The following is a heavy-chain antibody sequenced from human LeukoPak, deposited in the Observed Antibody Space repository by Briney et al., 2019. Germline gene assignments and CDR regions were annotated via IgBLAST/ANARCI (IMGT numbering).Heavy chain of an antibody. CDR1: GGSISSYY. J-gene: IGHJ4*02. CDR3: ASLRFGEYLDY. D-gene: IGHD3-10*01. CDR2: IYTSGNT. V-gene: IGHV4-4*09. Sequence: SETLSLTCTVSGGSISSYYWSWIRQPPGKGLEWIGYIYTSGNTNYNPSLKSRVTISVDTSKNQFSLKLSSVTAADTAVYYCASLRFGEYLDYWGQGTLVTVSS.